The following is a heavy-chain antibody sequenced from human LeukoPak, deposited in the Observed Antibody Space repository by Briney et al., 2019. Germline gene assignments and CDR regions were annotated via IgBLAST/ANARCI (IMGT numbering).Heavy chain of an antibody. V-gene: IGHV1-69*13. CDR3: ARVGGGSSTWYGWFDP. J-gene: IGHJ5*02. CDR2: IIPIFGTT. CDR1: GYTFTGYY. D-gene: IGHD6-13*01. Sequence: ASVKVSCKASGYTFTGYYMHWVRQALGQGLEWMGGIIPIFGTTNYAPKFQGRVTFTADESTSTVYMELSSLRSEDTAVYYCARVGGGSSTWYGWFDPWGQGTLVTVSS.